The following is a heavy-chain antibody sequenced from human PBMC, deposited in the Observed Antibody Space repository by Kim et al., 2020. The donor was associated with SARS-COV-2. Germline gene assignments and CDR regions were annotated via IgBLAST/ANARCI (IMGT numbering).Heavy chain of an antibody. Sequence: STPPHEDPVKARLTISRDNAKNTLYLKVNGLGAEDTAVFYCARAGKGYFDNWGQGTLVTVSS. V-gene: IGHV3-74*01. J-gene: IGHJ4*02. CDR3: ARAGKGYFDN. CDR2: STP.